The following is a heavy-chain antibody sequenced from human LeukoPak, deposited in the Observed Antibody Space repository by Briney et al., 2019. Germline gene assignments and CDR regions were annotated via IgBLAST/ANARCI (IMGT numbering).Heavy chain of an antibody. CDR2: ITSSSIYK. CDR3: ARDGITMRILEY. D-gene: IGHD3-10*01. J-gene: IGHJ4*02. CDR1: GFTFSRYN. Sequence: GGSLRLSCATSGFTFSRYNMNWVRQAPGKGLEWVSSITSSSIYKYYADSMKGRFTISRDNAKNSLYLQMDSLRAEDTAVYYCARDGITMRILEYWGQGTLVTVSS. V-gene: IGHV3-21*01.